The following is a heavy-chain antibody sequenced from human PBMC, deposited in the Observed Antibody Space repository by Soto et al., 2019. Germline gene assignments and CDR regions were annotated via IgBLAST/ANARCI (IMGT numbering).Heavy chain of an antibody. CDR2: ISNDGTKK. D-gene: IGHD7-27*01. CDR1: GFSFSVSP. Sequence: GGSLRLSCAASGFSFSVSPMHWVRQAPGKGPEWVALISNDGTKKFYADSVKGRFSISRDNSKSTLYLQVDSLRPEDSAVYYCARDPKTSGGQNWAFNYFDSWGQGTLVTVSS. CDR3: ARDPKTSGGQNWAFNYFDS. J-gene: IGHJ4*02. V-gene: IGHV3-30-3*01.